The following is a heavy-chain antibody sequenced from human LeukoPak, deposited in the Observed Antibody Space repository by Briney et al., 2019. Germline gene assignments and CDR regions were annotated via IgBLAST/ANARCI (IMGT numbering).Heavy chain of an antibody. CDR1: GGSFSGYY. V-gene: IGHV4-34*01. CDR2: INHSGST. D-gene: IGHD2-15*01. CDR3: ARGHRCSGGSCYEFRFDY. J-gene: IGHJ4*02. Sequence: PSETLSLTCAVYGGSFSGYYWSWIRQPPGRGLEWIGEINHSGSTNYNPSLKSRVTISVDTSKNQFSLKLSSVTAADTAVYYCARGHRCSGGSCYEFRFDYWGQGTLVTVSS.